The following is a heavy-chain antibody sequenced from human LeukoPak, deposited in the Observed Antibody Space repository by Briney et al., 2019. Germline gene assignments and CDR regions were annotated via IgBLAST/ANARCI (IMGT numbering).Heavy chain of an antibody. CDR3: ARHDGPGTVDP. V-gene: IGHV4-61*01. D-gene: IGHD6-13*01. CDR1: GGSVSSGSYY. J-gene: IGHJ5*02. CDR2: IYYSGST. Sequence: SETLSLTCTVSGGSVSSGSYYWSWIRQPPGKGLEWIGYIYYSGSTNYNPSLKSRVTISVDTSKNQFSLKLSSVTAADTAVYYCARHDGPGTVDPWGQGTLVTVSS.